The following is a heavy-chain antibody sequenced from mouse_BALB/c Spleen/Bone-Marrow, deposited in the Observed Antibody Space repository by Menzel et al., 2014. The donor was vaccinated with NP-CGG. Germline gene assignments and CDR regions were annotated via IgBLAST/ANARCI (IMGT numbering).Heavy chain of an antibody. J-gene: IGHJ4*01. CDR1: GFTFSSFG. V-gene: IGHV5-17*02. Sequence: EVQLVESGGGLVQPGGSRKLSCAASGFTFSSFGMHWVRQAPEKGREWVAYISNGSSTIYYADTVKGRFTISRDNPKNTLFLQMTSLRSEDTAMYYCARKGAMITHYYAMDYWGQGTSVTVSS. D-gene: IGHD2-4*01. CDR3: ARKGAMITHYYAMDY. CDR2: ISNGSSTI.